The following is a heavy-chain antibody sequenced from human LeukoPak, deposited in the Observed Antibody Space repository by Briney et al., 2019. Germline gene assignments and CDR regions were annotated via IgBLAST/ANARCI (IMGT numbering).Heavy chain of an antibody. CDR3: AKISGGSSGRLDAFDI. J-gene: IGHJ3*02. V-gene: IGHV3-30*18. CDR2: ISYDGSNK. D-gene: IGHD2-15*01. Sequence: GGSLRLSCAASGFTFSSYGMHWVRQAPGKGLEWVAVISYDGSNKYYADSVKGRFTISRGNSKNTLYLQMNSLRAEDTAVYYCAKISGGSSGRLDAFDIWGQGTMVTVSS. CDR1: GFTFSSYG.